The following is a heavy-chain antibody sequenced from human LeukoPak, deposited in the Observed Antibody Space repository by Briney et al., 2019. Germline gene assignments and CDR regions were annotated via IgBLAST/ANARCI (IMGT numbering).Heavy chain of an antibody. V-gene: IGHV3-15*01. CDR3: TTRGITMVRGTPFDY. J-gene: IGHJ4*02. D-gene: IGHD3-10*01. CDR2: IKSKTDGGTT. CDR1: GFTFSNAW. Sequence: GSLRLSCVASGFTFSNAWMSWVRQAPGKGLEWVGRIKSKTDGGTTDYAAPVKGRFTISRDDSKNTLYLQMNSLKTEDTAVYYCTTRGITMVRGTPFDYWGQGTLVTVSS.